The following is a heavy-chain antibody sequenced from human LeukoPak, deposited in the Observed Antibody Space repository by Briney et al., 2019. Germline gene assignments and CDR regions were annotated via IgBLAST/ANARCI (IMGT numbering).Heavy chain of an antibody. D-gene: IGHD4-17*01. V-gene: IGHV3-33*01. CDR1: GFTFSSYS. CDR3: ARGGYGDLTWFDP. Sequence: PGRSLRLSCAASGFTFSSYSMHWVRQAPGKGLEWVAVIWYDGSNKYYADSVKGRFTISRDNSKNTLYLQMNSLRAEDTAVYYCARGGYGDLTWFDPWGQGTLVTVSS. J-gene: IGHJ5*02. CDR2: IWYDGSNK.